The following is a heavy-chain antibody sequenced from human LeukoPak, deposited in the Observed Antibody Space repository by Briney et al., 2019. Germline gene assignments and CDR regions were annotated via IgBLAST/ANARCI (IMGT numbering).Heavy chain of an antibody. D-gene: IGHD6-19*01. CDR2: ISGTGDNT. J-gene: IGHJ4*02. CDR3: AKRSGYTTGWFFDF. Sequence: GGSLRLSCAASGFAFSNYAMNWVRQAPGKGLEGVSSISGTGDNTYYAESVKGRFTISRDNSKNTVFLQMNSLRAEDTAVFYCAKRSGYTTGWFFDFWGQGTLVTVSS. V-gene: IGHV3-23*01. CDR1: GFAFSNYA.